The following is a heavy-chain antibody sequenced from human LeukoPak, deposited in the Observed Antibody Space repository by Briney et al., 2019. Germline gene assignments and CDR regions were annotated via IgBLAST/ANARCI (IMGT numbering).Heavy chain of an antibody. J-gene: IGHJ4*02. CDR2: INPNSGGT. D-gene: IGHD4-11*01. CDR1: GYTFTGYY. Sequence: ASVKVSCKASGYTFTGYYMHWVRQAPGQGLEWMGWINPNSGGTNYAQKFQGRVTMTRDTSISTAYMELSRLRSDDTAVYYCARAPPYSNANIDYWGQGTLVTVSS. V-gene: IGHV1-2*02. CDR3: ARAPPYSNANIDY.